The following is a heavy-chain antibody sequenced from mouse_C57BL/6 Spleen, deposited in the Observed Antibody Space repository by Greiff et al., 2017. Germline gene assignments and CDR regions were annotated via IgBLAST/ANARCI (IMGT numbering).Heavy chain of an antibody. CDR3: TTRVLINYAY. Sequence: VQLQQSGAELVRPGASVKLSCTASGFTFKDDYMHWVKQSPEQGLEWIGWIDPKNGGTEYAPKFQGKATITADTSSSTAYLQLSRLTSEYTAVYYCTTRVLINYAYWGQGTTLTVSA. CDR1: GFTFKDDY. V-gene: IGHV14-4*01. J-gene: IGHJ2*01. CDR2: IDPKNGGT.